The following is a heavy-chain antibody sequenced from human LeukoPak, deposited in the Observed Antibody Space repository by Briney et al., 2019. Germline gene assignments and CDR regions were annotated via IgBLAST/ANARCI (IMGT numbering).Heavy chain of an antibody. D-gene: IGHD3-9*01. Sequence: SQTLSLTCTVSGGSISSGGYYWSWIRQHPGKGLEWIGYIYYSGSTYYNPSLKSRVTISVDTSKNQFSLKLSSVTAADTAVYYCARGHYDILTGYYESIYYYYYMDVWGKGTTVTVSS. CDR3: ARGHYDILTGYYESIYYYYYMDV. CDR1: GGSISSGGYY. CDR2: IYYSGST. J-gene: IGHJ6*03. V-gene: IGHV4-31*03.